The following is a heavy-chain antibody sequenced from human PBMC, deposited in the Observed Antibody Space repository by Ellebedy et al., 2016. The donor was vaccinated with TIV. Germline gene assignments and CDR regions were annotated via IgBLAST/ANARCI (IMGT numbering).Heavy chain of an antibody. CDR2: IYYSGNT. D-gene: IGHD3-3*01. V-gene: IGHV4-39*01. CDR3: ARRKVTIPRADAYFDY. Sequence: SETLSLTXTVSGGSISSSSYYWGWIRQPPGKGLEWIGSIYYSGNTYYNPSLKSRVTISIDTSKNQFSLRLSSVTAADTAIYRCARRKVTIPRADAYFDYWGQGILVTVS. J-gene: IGHJ4*02. CDR1: GGSISSSSYY.